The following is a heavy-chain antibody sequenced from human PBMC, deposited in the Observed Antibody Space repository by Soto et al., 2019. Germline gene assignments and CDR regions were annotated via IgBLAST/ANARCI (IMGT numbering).Heavy chain of an antibody. CDR1: GGTFTKYA. J-gene: IGHJ4*02. V-gene: IGHV1-69*06. Sequence: QVQLVQSGAELKKPGSSVRVSCKASGGTFTKYAFSWVRQAPGQGLEWMGGVVPLSGATNYAQNFQGRVRITADTSTTSAYMELSSLRSEDTALSYCARVIRGYSYGPFDFWGQGTLVTVSS. D-gene: IGHD5-18*01. CDR3: ARVIRGYSYGPFDF. CDR2: VVPLSGAT.